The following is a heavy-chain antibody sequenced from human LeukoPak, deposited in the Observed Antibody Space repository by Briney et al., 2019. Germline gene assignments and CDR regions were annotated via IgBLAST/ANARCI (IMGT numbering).Heavy chain of an antibody. D-gene: IGHD6-19*01. CDR3: AREGSSGRYNFDY. CDR2: ISYDGSNK. V-gene: IGHV3-30-3*01. CDR1: GFTFSSYA. J-gene: IGHJ4*02. Sequence: GGSLRLSCAASGFTFSSYAMPWVRQAPGKGLEWVAVISYDGSNKYYADSVKGRFTISRDNSKNTLYLQMNSLRAEDTAVYYCAREGSSGRYNFDYWGQGTLVTVSS.